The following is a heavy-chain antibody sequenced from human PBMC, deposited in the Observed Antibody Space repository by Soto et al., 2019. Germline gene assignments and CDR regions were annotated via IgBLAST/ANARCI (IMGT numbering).Heavy chain of an antibody. CDR3: AGVVWFRGMDV. CDR2: TYYRSKWIH. V-gene: IGHV6-1*01. Sequence: QTLSLTWAISGYSVSSSSAAWNWIRQSPSRGLEWLGGTYYRSKWIHEYTVSMESRITINPDTSKNQFSLHIYSVTPEDTAVYYCAGVVWFRGMDVWGQGTPVTVSS. J-gene: IGHJ6*02. D-gene: IGHD3-16*01. CDR1: GYSVSSSSAA.